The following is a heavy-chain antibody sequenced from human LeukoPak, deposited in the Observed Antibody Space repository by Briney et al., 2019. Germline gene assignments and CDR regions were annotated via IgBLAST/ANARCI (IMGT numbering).Heavy chain of an antibody. D-gene: IGHD3-22*01. Sequence: GGSLRLACVACGFSFSDYYMSWIRQAPGRGLEWISYISGSGSDLYYADSVKGRFTISRDNANNSLYLQMNSLRAEDTAVYYCARSIGYYYTMDVWGQGTTVTVSS. CDR1: GFSFSDYY. J-gene: IGHJ6*02. CDR3: ARSIGYYYTMDV. V-gene: IGHV3-11*01. CDR2: ISGSGSDL.